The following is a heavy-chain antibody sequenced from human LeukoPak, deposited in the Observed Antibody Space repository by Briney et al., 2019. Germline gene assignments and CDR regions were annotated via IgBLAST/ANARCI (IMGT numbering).Heavy chain of an antibody. J-gene: IGHJ4*02. CDR2: ISSSSSYI. CDR3: ARDLQQLAFDY. D-gene: IGHD6-13*01. Sequence: GGSLRLSCAASGFTFSSYAMSWVRQAPGKGLEWVSSISSSSSYIYYADSVKGRFTISRDNSKNTLYLQMNSLRAEDTAMYYCARDLQQLAFDYCGQGTLVTVSS. CDR1: GFTFSSYA. V-gene: IGHV3-21*01.